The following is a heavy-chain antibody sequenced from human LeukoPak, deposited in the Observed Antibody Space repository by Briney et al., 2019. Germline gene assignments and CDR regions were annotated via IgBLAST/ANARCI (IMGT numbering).Heavy chain of an antibody. Sequence: PSETLSLTCAVYGGSFSDYYWSWIRQPPGKGLEWIGYIHYSGTTNYNPSLKSRVTISVDTSKSQLSLKLSSVTAADTAVYYCARDYGGKFDYWGQGTLVTVSS. CDR2: IHYSGTT. J-gene: IGHJ4*02. CDR1: GGSFSDYY. CDR3: ARDYGGKFDY. D-gene: IGHD4/OR15-4a*01. V-gene: IGHV4-59*01.